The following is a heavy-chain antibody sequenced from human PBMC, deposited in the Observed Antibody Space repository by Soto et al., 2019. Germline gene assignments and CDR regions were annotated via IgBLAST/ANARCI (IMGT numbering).Heavy chain of an antibody. V-gene: IGHV4-59*01. J-gene: IGHJ6*03. CDR1: GGSISSYY. CDR3: ARCPGYSSSWYQPYYYYYMDV. CDR2: IYYSGST. D-gene: IGHD6-13*01. Sequence: PSETLSLTCTVSGGSISSYYWSWIRQPPGKGLEWIGYIYYSGSTNYNPSLKSRVTISVDTSKNQFSLKLSSVTAADTAVYYCARCPGYSSSWYQPYYYYYMDVWGKGTTVTVSS.